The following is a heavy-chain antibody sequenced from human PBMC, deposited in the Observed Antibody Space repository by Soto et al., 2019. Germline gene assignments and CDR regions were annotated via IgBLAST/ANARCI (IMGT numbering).Heavy chain of an antibody. CDR1: XXXISPYY. Sequence: TXXXTXXXSXXXISPYYWSWIRQPPGKGLEWIGFIYYTGSTNYTPPLKSRATLSVDPSRDQFSLQLNSVTAADTAVYYCARHHDSWGQGTLVTVSS. J-gene: IGHJ4*02. CDR3: ARHHDS. V-gene: IGHV4-59*08. CDR2: IYYTGST.